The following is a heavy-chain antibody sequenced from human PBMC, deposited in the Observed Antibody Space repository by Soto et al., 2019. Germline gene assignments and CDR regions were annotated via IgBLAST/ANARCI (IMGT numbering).Heavy chain of an antibody. V-gene: IGHV3-43*01. CDR2: ISWDGGST. J-gene: IGHJ4*02. CDR1: GFTFDDYT. D-gene: IGHD2-21*02. CDR3: AKSYCGGDCYRYYFDY. Sequence: DVQLVESGGVVVQPGGSLRLSCAASGFTFDDYTMHWVRLAPGKGLEWVSLISWDGGSTYYADSVKGRFTISRDNSKNSIYLQINSLRTEDTALYYCAKSYCGGDCYRYYFDYWGQGTLVTVSS.